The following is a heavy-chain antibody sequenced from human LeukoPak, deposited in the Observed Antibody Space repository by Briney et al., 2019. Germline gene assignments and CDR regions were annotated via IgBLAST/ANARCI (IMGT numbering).Heavy chain of an antibody. V-gene: IGHV4-39*07. Sequence: SETLSLTCTVSGGSIRSSYYYWGWIRQPPGKGLEWIGSIYDSGSTYYNPSLKSRVTISVDTSKNQFSLNLNSVIAADTAMYYCARVADGYYGKSFFDYWGQGTLATVSS. D-gene: IGHD2-21*01. CDR3: ARVADGYYGKSFFDY. J-gene: IGHJ4*02. CDR1: GGSIRSSYYY. CDR2: IYDSGST.